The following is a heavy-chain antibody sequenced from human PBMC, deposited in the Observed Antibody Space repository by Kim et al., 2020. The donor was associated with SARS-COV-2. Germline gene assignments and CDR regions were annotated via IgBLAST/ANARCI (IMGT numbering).Heavy chain of an antibody. CDR2: ISSSSSYI. CDR3: ARDIYYYGSGSYERFDY. V-gene: IGHV3-21*01. CDR1: GFTFSSYS. J-gene: IGHJ4*02. Sequence: GGSLRLSCAASGFTFSSYSMNWVRQAPGKGLEWVSSISSSSSYIYYADSVKGRFTISRDNAKNSLYLQMNSLRAEDTAVYYCARDIYYYGSGSYERFDYWGQGTLVTVSS. D-gene: IGHD3-10*01.